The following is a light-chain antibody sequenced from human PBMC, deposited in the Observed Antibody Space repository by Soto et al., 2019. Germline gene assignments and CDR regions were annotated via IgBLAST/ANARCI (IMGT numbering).Light chain of an antibody. CDR2: GAS. J-gene: IGKJ4*01. V-gene: IGKV3-20*01. CDR3: QQYGTSLPYT. CDR1: HSVNSNY. Sequence: EIVLTQSPGTLSLSPGDRATLSCEASHSVNSNYLAWYQHKPGQAPRLLIYGASSRATGIPDRFSGSGSGTDFTLTISGLEPEDFAVYYCQQYGTSLPYTFGGGTKVEIK.